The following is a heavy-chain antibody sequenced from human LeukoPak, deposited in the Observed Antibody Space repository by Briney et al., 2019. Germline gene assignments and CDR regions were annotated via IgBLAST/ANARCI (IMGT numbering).Heavy chain of an antibody. CDR3: ARCGPHSSSSYYMDV. V-gene: IGHV3-74*01. Sequence: GGSLRLSCAASGFTFSSYWMHWVRQAPGKGLVWVSRINSDGSSTSYADSVKGRFNISRDNTKNTLYLQMNSLRAEDTAVYYCARCGPHSSSSYYMDVWGKGTTVTVSS. J-gene: IGHJ6*03. D-gene: IGHD6-6*01. CDR2: INSDGSST. CDR1: GFTFSSYW.